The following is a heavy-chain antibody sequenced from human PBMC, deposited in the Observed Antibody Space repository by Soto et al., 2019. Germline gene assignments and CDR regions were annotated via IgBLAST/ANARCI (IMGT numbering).Heavy chain of an antibody. V-gene: IGHV4-34*04. CDR3: ARGVSVTLAVQGGAPDKNYFDS. CDR1: GAYFSGFY. Sequence: SETLSLTCAVSGAYFSGFYWSWIRQAPGKGLEWIGEIDHSGITNHNTALKSRATMSVDTSKNQFSLKLRSVTAADTAVYYCARGVSVTLAVQGGAPDKNYFDSWSQGTLVTVSS. D-gene: IGHD1-26*01. CDR2: IDHSGIT. J-gene: IGHJ4*02.